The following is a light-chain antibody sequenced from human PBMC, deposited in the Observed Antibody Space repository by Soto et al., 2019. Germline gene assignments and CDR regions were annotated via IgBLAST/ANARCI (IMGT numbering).Light chain of an antibody. CDR2: KAS. CDR3: QQYNSYWT. Sequence: EIQKNQLTSPPFSSFREKNTITCPASQSISSWLAWYQQKPGKAPKLLIYKASSLESGVPSRFSGSGSGTEFTLTISSLQPDDFATYYCQQYNSYWTFGQGTKVDIK. CDR1: QSISSW. V-gene: IGKV1-5*03. J-gene: IGKJ1*01.